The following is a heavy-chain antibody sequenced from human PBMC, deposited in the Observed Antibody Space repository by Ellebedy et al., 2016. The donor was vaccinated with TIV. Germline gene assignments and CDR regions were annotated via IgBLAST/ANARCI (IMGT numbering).Heavy chain of an antibody. Sequence: GESLKISCKGSGYSFTSYWIGWVRQMPGKGLEWMGLIYPGDSDTRNSPSFQGQVTISADKSISTAYLQWSSLKASDTAMYYCARTNYDILTGYGDPFDYWGQGTLVTVSS. V-gene: IGHV5-51*01. CDR2: IYPGDSDT. CDR3: ARTNYDILTGYGDPFDY. D-gene: IGHD3-9*01. J-gene: IGHJ4*02. CDR1: GYSFTSYW.